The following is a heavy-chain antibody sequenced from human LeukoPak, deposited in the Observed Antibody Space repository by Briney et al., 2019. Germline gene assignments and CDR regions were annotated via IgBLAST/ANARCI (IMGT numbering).Heavy chain of an antibody. CDR1: GFTATSNY. V-gene: IGHV3-66*01. Sequence: PGGSLRLSCAAFGFTATSNYLSWVRQAPGKGLEWVSVVFSGGSTYYADSVKGRFTISRDNSKNMLYLQMNNLRAEDTAVYYCAFSCSGDSCYPYFDYWGRGTLVTVSS. D-gene: IGHD2-15*01. CDR2: VFSGGST. CDR3: AFSCSGDSCYPYFDY. J-gene: IGHJ4*02.